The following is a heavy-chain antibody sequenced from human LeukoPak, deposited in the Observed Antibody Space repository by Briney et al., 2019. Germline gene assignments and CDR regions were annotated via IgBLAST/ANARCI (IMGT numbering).Heavy chain of an antibody. CDR1: GFTFGDYA. V-gene: IGHV3-49*04. D-gene: IGHD6-13*01. J-gene: IGHJ6*02. Sequence: GGSLRLSCTASGFTFGDYAMSWVRQAPGKGLEWVGFIRSKAYGGTTEYAASVEGRFTISRDDSKSIAYLQMNSLKTEDTAVYYCTRGGSSSWYTTPYYYYYYGMDVWGQGTTVTVSS. CDR2: IRSKAYGGTT. CDR3: TRGGSSSWYTTPYYYYYYGMDV.